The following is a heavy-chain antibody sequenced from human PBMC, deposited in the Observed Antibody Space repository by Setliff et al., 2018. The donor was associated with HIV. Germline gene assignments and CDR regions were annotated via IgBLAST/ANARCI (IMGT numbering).Heavy chain of an antibody. CDR2: IYYSGST. CDR1: GGSTSSSSYF. V-gene: IGHV4-39*07. CDR3: ARNDAFDI. Sequence: PSETLSLTCSVSGGSTSSSSYFWGWIRQPPEKGLEWIGSIYYSGSTYYNPSLKSRVTISMDTSKNQFSLKLSSVTAADTAVYYCARNDAFDIWGQGTLVTVSS. J-gene: IGHJ3*02.